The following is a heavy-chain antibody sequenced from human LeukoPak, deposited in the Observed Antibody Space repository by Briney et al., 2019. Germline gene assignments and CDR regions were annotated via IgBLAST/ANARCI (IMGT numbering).Heavy chain of an antibody. V-gene: IGHV3-11*04. CDR3: ARGEYYGSSGYYYFDY. Sequence: GGSLRLSCAASGFTFSDYYMSWIRQAPGKGLEWVSYISSSGSTIYYADSVKGRFTISRDNAKNSLYLQMNSLRAEDTAVYYCARGEYYGSSGYYYFDYWGQGTLVTVSS. CDR2: ISSSGSTI. D-gene: IGHD3-22*01. CDR1: GFTFSDYY. J-gene: IGHJ4*02.